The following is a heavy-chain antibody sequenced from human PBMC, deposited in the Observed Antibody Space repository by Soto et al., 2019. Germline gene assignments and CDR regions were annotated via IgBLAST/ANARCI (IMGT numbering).Heavy chain of an antibody. CDR1: GGSISSGGYS. J-gene: IGHJ4*02. Sequence: QLQLQESGSGLVKPSQTLSLTCAVSGGSISSGGYSWSWIRQPLGKGLEWIGYVFHSGSTYYSPSLKSRVTISIDGSKNQFSLKLTSVTAADTAVYYCARGSYGAGSDYWGQGILVTVSS. D-gene: IGHD3-10*01. CDR3: ARGSYGAGSDY. V-gene: IGHV4-30-2*01. CDR2: VFHSGST.